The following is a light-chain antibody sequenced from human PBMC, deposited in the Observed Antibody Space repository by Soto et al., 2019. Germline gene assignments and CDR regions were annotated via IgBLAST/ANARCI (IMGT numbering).Light chain of an antibody. CDR2: DAS. CDR1: QSVGSS. Sequence: EIVMTQSPATLSVSPGGRATLSCRASQSVGSSLAWYQQKPGQAPRLLIYDASSRATGVPDRFSGNKSGTEFTLTISSLQSEDFAIYYCQHYHGWVKAFGQGTKLEIK. J-gene: IGKJ2*01. V-gene: IGKV3-15*01. CDR3: QHYHGWVKA.